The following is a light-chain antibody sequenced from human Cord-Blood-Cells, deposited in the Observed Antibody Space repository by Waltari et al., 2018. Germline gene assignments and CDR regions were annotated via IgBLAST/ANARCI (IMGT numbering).Light chain of an antibody. CDR3: QQYNSYSMYT. Sequence: IQMTQSPSTLSASVGARVTITCLASQSISSWLAWYQQKLGKAPKLLIYDASSLESGVPSRFSGSGSGTEFTLTIRSLQPDDFATYYCQQYNSYSMYTFGQGTKLEIK. CDR1: QSISSW. V-gene: IGKV1-5*01. CDR2: DAS. J-gene: IGKJ2*01.